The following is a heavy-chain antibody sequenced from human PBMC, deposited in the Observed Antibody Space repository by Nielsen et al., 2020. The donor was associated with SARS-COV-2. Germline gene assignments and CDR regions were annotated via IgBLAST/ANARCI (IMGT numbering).Heavy chain of an antibody. D-gene: IGHD4-17*01. CDR2: INPDESKT. CDR1: GFIFSNYR. CDR3: AHAYGDQENFDY. V-gene: IGHV3-74*03. J-gene: IGHJ4*02. Sequence: GESLKISCAASGFIFSNYRMHWVRQAPGQGLVWVSHINPDESKTTYADSVKGRFTISRDNAKNSLFLQMNSLRAEDTAVYYCAHAYGDQENFDYWGQGTLVTVSS.